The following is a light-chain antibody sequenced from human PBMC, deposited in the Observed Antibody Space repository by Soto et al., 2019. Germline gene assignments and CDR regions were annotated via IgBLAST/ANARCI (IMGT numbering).Light chain of an antibody. CDR2: AAS. Sequence: DIQMTQSPSTLSASVGDRVTSTCRVSQSIRSYLNWYQQKPGKAPKLLIYAASGLQTGVPSRFSGSGSGTDFTLSISSLQREDFATYYCQQSYITPPGTFGQGTKVDIK. CDR1: QSIRSY. CDR3: QQSYITPPGT. V-gene: IGKV1-39*01. J-gene: IGKJ1*01.